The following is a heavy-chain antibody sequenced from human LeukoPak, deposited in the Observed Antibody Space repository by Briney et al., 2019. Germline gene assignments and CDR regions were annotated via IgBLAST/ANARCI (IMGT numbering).Heavy chain of an antibody. CDR2: ITGSSDII. CDR3: AKVPHTNHDNLFDY. CDR1: GFTFGGYA. D-gene: IGHD2-8*01. J-gene: IGHJ4*02. Sequence: GGSLRPSCTSSGFTFGGYAMNWLRQAPGKGLEWLSFITGSSDIILYADSVKGRFTISRDNAKNSLYLQMNSLRAEDTALYYCAKVPHTNHDNLFDYWGQGTLVTVSS. V-gene: IGHV3-48*01.